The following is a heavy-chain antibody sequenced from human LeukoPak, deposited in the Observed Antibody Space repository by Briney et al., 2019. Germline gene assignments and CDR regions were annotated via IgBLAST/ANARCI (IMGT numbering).Heavy chain of an antibody. V-gene: IGHV3-21*01. D-gene: IGHD2-2*01. Sequence: GGSLRLSCAASGFTFSSYSMNWVRQAPGKGLEWVSSISSSSSYIYYADSVKGRFTISRDNAKNSLYLQMNSLRAEDTAVYYCARVLVGVVVPAAIGAFDIWGQGTMVTVSS. J-gene: IGHJ3*02. CDR2: ISSSSSYI. CDR3: ARVLVGVVVPAAIGAFDI. CDR1: GFTFSSYS.